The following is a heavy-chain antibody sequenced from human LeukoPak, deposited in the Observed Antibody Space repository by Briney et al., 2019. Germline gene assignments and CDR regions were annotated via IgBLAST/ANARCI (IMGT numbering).Heavy chain of an antibody. D-gene: IGHD6-13*01. CDR3: ARHGAAAGYFDY. CDR2: IYYSGST. J-gene: IGHJ4*02. CDR1: GGSISSYY. V-gene: IGHV4-59*08. Sequence: PSETLSLTCTVSGGSISSYYWRWTRQPPGKGLEWIGYIYYSGSTNYNPSLKSRVTISVDTSKNQFSLKLSSVTAADTAVYYCARHGAAAGYFDYWGQGTLVTVSS.